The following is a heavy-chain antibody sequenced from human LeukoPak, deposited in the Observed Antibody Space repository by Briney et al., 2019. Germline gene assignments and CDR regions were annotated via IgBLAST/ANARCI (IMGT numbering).Heavy chain of an antibody. J-gene: IGHJ6*02. CDR1: GGSISSSSYY. CDR3: AWSDCGGDCSATPYYYYGMDV. CDR2: IYYSGST. Sequence: SETLSLTCTISGGSISSSSYYWGWIRQPPGKGLEWIGSIYYSGSTYYNPSLKSRVTISVDTSKNQFSLKLSSVTAADTAVYYCAWSDCGGDCSATPYYYYGMDVWGQGTVVTVSS. V-gene: IGHV4-39*01. D-gene: IGHD2-21*02.